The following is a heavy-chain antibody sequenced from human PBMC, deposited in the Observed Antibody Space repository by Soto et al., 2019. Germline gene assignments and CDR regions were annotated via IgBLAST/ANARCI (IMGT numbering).Heavy chain of an antibody. CDR3: ARIHWAQSSLDY. CDR1: GGSIDSGAFS. J-gene: IGHJ4*02. V-gene: IGHV4-30-2*01. CDR2: VTHSGTA. Sequence: TLSLTCAVSGGSIDSGAFSLSWIRQPPGKGLEWIGYVTHSGTAYSIPSLNGRLTLSVDSSQTQFSLKLTSVTAADSAFYYCARIHWAQSSLDYWGRGILVPVSS. D-gene: IGHD6-19*01.